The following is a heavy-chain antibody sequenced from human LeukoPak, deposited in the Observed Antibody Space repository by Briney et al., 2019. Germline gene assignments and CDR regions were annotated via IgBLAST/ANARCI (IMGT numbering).Heavy chain of an antibody. J-gene: IGHJ3*01. V-gene: IGHV3-30*04. CDR1: GFTFTSYA. D-gene: IGHD5-12*01. CDR3: VKDPGLEWLRSGAFDV. Sequence: PGGSLRLSCTASGFTFTSYAMHWVRQAPGKGLEWVAVISNDRYNRYYAESVKGRFTISRDNSKKTVYLQMNSLRREDTAVYYCVKDPGLEWLRSGAFDVWGQGTMVTVSS. CDR2: ISNDRYNR.